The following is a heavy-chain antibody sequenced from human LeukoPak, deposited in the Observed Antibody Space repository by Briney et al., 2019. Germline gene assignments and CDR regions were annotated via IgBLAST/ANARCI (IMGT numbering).Heavy chain of an antibody. CDR2: ISSSGSTI. D-gene: IGHD3-16*01. V-gene: IGHV3-11*04. J-gene: IGHJ4*02. CDR1: GFTFSDYY. Sequence: GGSLRLSCAASGFTFSDYYMSWIRQAPGKGLEWVSYISSSGSTIYYADSVKGRFTISRDNSKNTAYLDMNSLRPDDTAVYFCARDVISRNMITLGLGYWGQGTLVTVSS. CDR3: ARDVISRNMITLGLGY.